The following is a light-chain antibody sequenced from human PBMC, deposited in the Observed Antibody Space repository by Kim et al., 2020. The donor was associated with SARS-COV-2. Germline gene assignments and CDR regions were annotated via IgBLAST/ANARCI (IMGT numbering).Light chain of an antibody. CDR2: DAS. Sequence: PGERATLYCRASQSVSTYLAWYQQKPGQAPRLLIYDASNRATGVPARFSGSGSGTDFTLTISSLQSEDFAVYYCQQRSNWPPALTFGGGTKVDIK. CDR3: QQRSNWPPALT. J-gene: IGKJ4*01. CDR1: QSVSTY. V-gene: IGKV3-11*01.